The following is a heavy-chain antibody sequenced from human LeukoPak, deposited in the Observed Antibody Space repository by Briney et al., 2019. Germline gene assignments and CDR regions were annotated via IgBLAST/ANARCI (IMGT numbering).Heavy chain of an antibody. CDR1: GVTFSSYG. CDR3: AREFGSGTFD. CDR2: ISYDGSNK. J-gene: IGHJ4*02. Sequence: GGSLRLSCAASGVTFSSYGMHWVRQAPGKGLEWVAVISYDGSNKYYADSVKGRFTISRDNSKNTLYLQMNGLRAEDTAVYFCAREFGSGTFDWGQGTLVTVSS. V-gene: IGHV3-30*03. D-gene: IGHD2-2*01.